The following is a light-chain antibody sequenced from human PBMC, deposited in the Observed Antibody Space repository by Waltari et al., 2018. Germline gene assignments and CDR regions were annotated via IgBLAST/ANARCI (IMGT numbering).Light chain of an antibody. CDR2: KAS. Sequence: DIQMTQSPSTLSASVGDRVTITFRASQSISNWLAWYQQKPGKAPNLLIYKASTLESGVPSRFSGSGSGTEFTLTISSLQPDDFATYYCQQYNSYSLLTFGGGTKVEIK. V-gene: IGKV1-5*03. CDR1: QSISNW. CDR3: QQYNSYSLLT. J-gene: IGKJ4*01.